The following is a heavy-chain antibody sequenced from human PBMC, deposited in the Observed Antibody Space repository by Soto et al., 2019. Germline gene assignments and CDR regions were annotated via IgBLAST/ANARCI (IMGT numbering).Heavy chain of an antibody. Sequence: GGSLRLSCAASGFTFSNYKMNWVRQAPGKGLEWVSAISGSGGSTYYADSVKGRFTISRDNSKNTLYLQMNSLRAEDTAVYYCAKKRGDDYVLGSYRQGSDAFDIWGQGTMVTVSS. J-gene: IGHJ3*02. D-gene: IGHD3-16*02. CDR3: AKKRGDDYVLGSYRQGSDAFDI. CDR1: GFTFSNYK. CDR2: ISGSGGST. V-gene: IGHV3-23*01.